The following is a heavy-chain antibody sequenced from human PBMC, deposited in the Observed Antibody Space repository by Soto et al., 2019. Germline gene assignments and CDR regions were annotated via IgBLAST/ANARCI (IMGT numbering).Heavy chain of an antibody. CDR2: IKQDGTEK. J-gene: IGHJ4*02. CDR1: GFTFSSYW. CDR3: ARDDLLDY. Sequence: GGSLRLSCAASGFTFSSYWMHWVRQAPGKGLEWVANIKQDGTEKYYVDSVRGRFTISRDNAKNLLYLQMNSLRAEDTAVYYCARDDLLDYWGRGTLVTVSS. V-gene: IGHV3-7*01.